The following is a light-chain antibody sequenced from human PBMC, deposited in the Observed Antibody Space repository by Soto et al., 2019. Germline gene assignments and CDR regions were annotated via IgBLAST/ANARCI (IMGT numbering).Light chain of an antibody. Sequence: EIVLTQSPGALSLSPGERATLSSRASQSVSSTYLAWYQQEPGQAPRLLIYGASTRATGIPDRFSGSGSRTDFTLTISRLEPEDFAVYYCQQYDSSTWTFGHGTKVEIK. J-gene: IGKJ1*01. CDR1: QSVSSTY. CDR2: GAS. CDR3: QQYDSSTWT. V-gene: IGKV3-20*01.